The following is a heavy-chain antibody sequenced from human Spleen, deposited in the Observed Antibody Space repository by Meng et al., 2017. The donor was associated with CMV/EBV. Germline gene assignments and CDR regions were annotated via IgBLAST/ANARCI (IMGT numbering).Heavy chain of an antibody. D-gene: IGHD3-3*01. CDR2: ISAYNGNT. J-gene: IGHJ6*02. Sequence: ASVKVSCKASGYTFTRYGISWVRQAPGQGLEWMGWISAYNGNTNYAQKLEGRVTMTTDTSTSTAYMELRSLRSYDTAVYYCARGRFLEWSSPLYYYSGMDVWGQGTTVTVSS. CDR1: GYTFTRYG. V-gene: IGHV1-18*01. CDR3: ARGRFLEWSSPLYYYSGMDV.